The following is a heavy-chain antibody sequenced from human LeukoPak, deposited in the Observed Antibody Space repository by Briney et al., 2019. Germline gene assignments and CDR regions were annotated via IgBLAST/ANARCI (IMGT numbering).Heavy chain of an antibody. J-gene: IGHJ5*02. CDR1: GGSFSGYY. V-gene: IGHV4-34*01. Sequence: SETLSLTCAVYGGSFSGYYWSWIRQPPGKELEWIGEINHSGSTNYNPSLKSRVTISVDTSKNQFSLKLSSVTAADTAVYYCARGRGELELLPWGQGTLVTVSS. CDR3: ARGRGELELLP. D-gene: IGHD1-7*01. CDR2: INHSGST.